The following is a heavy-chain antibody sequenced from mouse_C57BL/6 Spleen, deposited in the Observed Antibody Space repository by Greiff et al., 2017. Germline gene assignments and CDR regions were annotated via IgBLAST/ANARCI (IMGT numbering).Heavy chain of an antibody. CDR2: INPSNGGT. Sequence: QVQLQQPGTELVKPGASVKLSCKASGYTFTSYWMHWVKQRPGQGLEWIGNINPSNGGTNYNEKFKSKATLTVDKSSSTAYMQLSSLTSEDSAVYYCARRGVYYDGSSYEAWFAYWGQGTLGTVSA. J-gene: IGHJ3*01. CDR3: ARRGVYYDGSSYEAWFAY. CDR1: GYTFTSYW. V-gene: IGHV1-53*01. D-gene: IGHD1-1*01.